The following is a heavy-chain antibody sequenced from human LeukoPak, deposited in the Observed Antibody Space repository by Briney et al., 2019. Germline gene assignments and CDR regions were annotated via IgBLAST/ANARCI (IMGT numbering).Heavy chain of an antibody. V-gene: IGHV4-31*03. Sequence: RASQTLSLTCTVSGGSISSGGYYWSWIRQHPGKGLEWIGYIYYSGSTYYNPSLKSRVTISVDTSKNQFSLKLSSVTAADTAVYYCARGRNYYDSSGFDYWGQGTLVTVSS. J-gene: IGHJ4*02. CDR3: ARGRNYYDSSGFDY. CDR1: GGSISSGGYY. D-gene: IGHD3-22*01. CDR2: IYYSGST.